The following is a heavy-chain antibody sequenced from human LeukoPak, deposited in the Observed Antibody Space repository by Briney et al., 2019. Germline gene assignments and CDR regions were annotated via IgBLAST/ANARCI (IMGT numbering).Heavy chain of an antibody. CDR3: ARDRGDYYFDY. CDR2: IYYPGRT. V-gene: IGHV4-59*01. Sequence: SETLSLTCTVSGGSINSYYWSWIRQPPGKGLEWIGYIYYPGRTNYNPSLKSRLTLSVDTSKNQFSLELTSVTAADTAVYYCARDRGDYYFDYWGQGTLVTVSS. J-gene: IGHJ4*02. CDR1: GGSINSYY. D-gene: IGHD3-3*01.